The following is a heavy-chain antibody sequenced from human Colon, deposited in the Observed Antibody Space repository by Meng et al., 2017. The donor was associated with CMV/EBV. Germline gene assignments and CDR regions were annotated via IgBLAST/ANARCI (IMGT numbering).Heavy chain of an antibody. J-gene: IGHJ6*02. CDR1: GFNINENY. D-gene: IGHD3-10*01. Sequence: GESLKISCVASGFNINENYISWVRQPPGRGLEWISFIYTSGSTFYADSVKGRFTVSRNLSENTVYLQMNSLRVEDSAVYFCAEDRGRLFREYYFGLDGWGQGTTVTVSS. CDR2: IYTSGST. CDR3: AEDRGRLFREYYFGLDG. V-gene: IGHV3-53*01.